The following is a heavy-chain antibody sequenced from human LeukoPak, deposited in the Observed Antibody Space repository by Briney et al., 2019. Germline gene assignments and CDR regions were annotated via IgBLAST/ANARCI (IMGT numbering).Heavy chain of an antibody. Sequence: GGSLRLSCAASGFTFSSYAMHWVRQAPGKGLEWVAVISYDGSNKYYADSVKGRFTISRDNSKNTLYLQMNSLRAEDTAVYYCARATPTPYYYDSSVAPFDYWGQGTLVTVSS. CDR2: ISYDGSNK. D-gene: IGHD3-22*01. J-gene: IGHJ4*02. CDR3: ARATPTPYYYDSSVAPFDY. V-gene: IGHV3-30-3*01. CDR1: GFTFSSYA.